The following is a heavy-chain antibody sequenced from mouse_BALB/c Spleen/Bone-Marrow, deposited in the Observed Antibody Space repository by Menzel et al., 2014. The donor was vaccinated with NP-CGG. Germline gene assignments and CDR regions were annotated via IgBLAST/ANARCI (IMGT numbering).Heavy chain of an antibody. D-gene: IGHD2-3*01. CDR3: GRCGYCGWLGY. CDR1: GFELSRYW. CDR2: INPNSRTI. V-gene: IGHV4-1*02. J-gene: IGHJ3*01. Sequence: EVPLVESGGGLVQPGGSLKLSCTASGFELSRYWMSCVRQAPGNGLEWIGEINPNSRTINYTPSLKERFIISRDNAKNTLFLQMSKVRSEDTALYFCGRCGYCGWLGYWGQGTLVTVSA.